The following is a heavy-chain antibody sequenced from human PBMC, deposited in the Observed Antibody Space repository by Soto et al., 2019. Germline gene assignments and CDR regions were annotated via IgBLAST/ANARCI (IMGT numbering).Heavy chain of an antibody. CDR1: GFTFSSYA. CDR2: ISGSGGST. J-gene: IGHJ4*02. CDR3: AREAGGDIAAAGTFDY. Sequence: GGSLRLSCAASGFTFSSYAMSWVRQAPGKGLEWVSAISGSGGSTYYADSVKGRFTISRDNSKNTLYLQMNSLRAEDTAVYYCAREAGGDIAAAGTFDYWGQGTLVTVSS. V-gene: IGHV3-23*01. D-gene: IGHD6-13*01.